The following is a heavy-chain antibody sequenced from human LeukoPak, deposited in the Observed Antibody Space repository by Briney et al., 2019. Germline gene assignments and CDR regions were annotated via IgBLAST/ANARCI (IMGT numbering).Heavy chain of an antibody. D-gene: IGHD6-19*01. V-gene: IGHV4-34*01. CDR3: ARGRDYSSGWYVDYYYYYYMDV. CDR1: GFTFSSYW. Sequence: GSLRLSCAASGFTFSSYWMTWVRQAPGKGLEWIGEINHSGSTNYNPSLKSRVTISVDTSKNQFSLKLSSVTAADTAVYYCARGRDYSSGWYVDYYYYYYMDVWGKGTTVTVSS. CDR2: INHSGST. J-gene: IGHJ6*03.